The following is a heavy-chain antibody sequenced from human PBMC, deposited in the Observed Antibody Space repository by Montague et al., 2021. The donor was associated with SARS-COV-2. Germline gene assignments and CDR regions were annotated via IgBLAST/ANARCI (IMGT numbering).Heavy chain of an antibody. CDR2: IYYSGST. Sequence: TLSLTCTVSGGSISSGGHYWSWVRQHPGKGLEWIGYIYYSGSTYYNPSLKSRVTISVDTSKNQFSLKLSSVTAADTAVYYCARDRYSGYVLDAFDIWGQGTIVTVSS. CDR1: GGSISSGGHY. V-gene: IGHV4-31*03. J-gene: IGHJ3*02. CDR3: ARDRYSGYVLDAFDI. D-gene: IGHD5-12*01.